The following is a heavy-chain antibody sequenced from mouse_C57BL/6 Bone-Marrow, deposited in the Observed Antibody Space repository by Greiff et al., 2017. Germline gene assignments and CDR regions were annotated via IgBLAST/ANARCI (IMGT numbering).Heavy chain of an antibody. CDR1: GYTFTDYY. Sequence: EVQLQQSGPELVKPGASVKISCKASGYTFTDYYVNWVKQSHGKSLEWIGDINPNNGGTSYNQKLKGKATLTVDKSSSTAYMELRSLTSEDSAVYYCARDYYGSSWYFDYWGQGTILTVSS. CDR2: INPNNGGT. V-gene: IGHV1-26*01. CDR3: ARDYYGSSWYFDY. J-gene: IGHJ2*01. D-gene: IGHD1-1*01.